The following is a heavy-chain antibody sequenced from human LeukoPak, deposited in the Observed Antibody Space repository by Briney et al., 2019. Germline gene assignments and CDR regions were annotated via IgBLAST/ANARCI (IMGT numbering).Heavy chain of an antibody. J-gene: IGHJ4*02. Sequence: PGGSLRLSCAASGFTFSSYDMHWVRQATGKGLEWVSAIGTAGDTYYPGSVKGRFTISRDNSKNTLYLQMNSPRAEDTAVYYCARDPELRYFDWLLSSYFDYWGQGTLVTVSS. D-gene: IGHD3-9*01. CDR2: IGTAGDT. V-gene: IGHV3-13*01. CDR3: ARDPELRYFDWLLSSYFDY. CDR1: GFTFSSYD.